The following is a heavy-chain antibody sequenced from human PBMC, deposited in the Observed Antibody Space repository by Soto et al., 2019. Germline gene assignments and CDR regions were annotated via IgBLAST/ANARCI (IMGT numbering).Heavy chain of an antibody. J-gene: IGHJ3*02. V-gene: IGHV1-18*01. CDR2: ISAYNGNT. D-gene: IGHD3-16*02. CDR3: ARDSRYDYIWGSYRYRVAFDI. Sequence: ASVKVSCKASGYTFTSYGISWVRQAPGQGLEWMGWISAYNGNTNYAQKLQGRVTMTTDTSTSTAYMELRSLRSDDTAVYYCARDSRYDYIWGSYRYRVAFDIWGQGTMVTVSS. CDR1: GYTFTSYG.